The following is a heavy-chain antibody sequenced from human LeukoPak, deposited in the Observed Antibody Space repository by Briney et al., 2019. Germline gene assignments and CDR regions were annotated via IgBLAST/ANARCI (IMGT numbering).Heavy chain of an antibody. CDR2: IKQDGSDK. J-gene: IGHJ4*02. CDR1: GFTFSNYA. CDR3: ARAEEQRWGYVDY. Sequence: PGGSLRLSCAAPGFTFSNYAMSWVRQAPGKGLEWVANIKQDGSDKYYVDSVKGRFTISRDNAKNSLYLQMNSLRDEDTAVYYCARAEEQRWGYVDYWGQGTLVTVSS. D-gene: IGHD5-24*01. V-gene: IGHV3-7*04.